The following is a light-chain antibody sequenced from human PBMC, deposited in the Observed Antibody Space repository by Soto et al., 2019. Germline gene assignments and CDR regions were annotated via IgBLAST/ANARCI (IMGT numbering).Light chain of an antibody. Sequence: DIQMTQSPSTLSASVGDKVTNTCRASQSISSWLAWYQQKPGTAPKLLIYKASTLQSWVPSRFSGSGSGTEFTLTISSLQPDDSATYYCQQYNDNWTFGQGTKV. J-gene: IGKJ1*01. CDR3: QQYNDNWT. CDR2: KAS. CDR1: QSISSW. V-gene: IGKV1-5*03.